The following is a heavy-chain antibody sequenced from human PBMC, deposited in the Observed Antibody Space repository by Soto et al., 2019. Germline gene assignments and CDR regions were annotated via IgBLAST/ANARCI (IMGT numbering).Heavy chain of an antibody. CDR2: IKSKTDGGTT. Sequence: EVQLVESGGGLVKPGGSLRLSCAASGFTFSNAWMSWVRQAPGKGLEWVGRIKSKTDGGTTDYAAPVKGRFTISRDDSKNTLYLQMNSLKTEDTAVYYCTTDILPHRSGLAAADLNWFDPWGQGTLVTVSS. V-gene: IGHV3-15*01. J-gene: IGHJ5*02. D-gene: IGHD6-13*01. CDR3: TTDILPHRSGLAAADLNWFDP. CDR1: GFTFSNAW.